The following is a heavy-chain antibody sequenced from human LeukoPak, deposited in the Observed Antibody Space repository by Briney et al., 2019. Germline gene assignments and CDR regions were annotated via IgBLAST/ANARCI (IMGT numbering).Heavy chain of an antibody. CDR3: ATGECSSTSCPFDY. D-gene: IGHD2-2*01. CDR1: GYTLTELS. CDR2: FDPEDGET. Sequence: ASVKVSCKVSGYTLTELSMHWVRQAPGKGLEWMGGFDPEDGETIYAQKFQGRATMTEDTSTDTAYMELSSLRSEDTAVYYCATGECSSTSCPFDYWGQGTLVTVSS. V-gene: IGHV1-24*01. J-gene: IGHJ4*02.